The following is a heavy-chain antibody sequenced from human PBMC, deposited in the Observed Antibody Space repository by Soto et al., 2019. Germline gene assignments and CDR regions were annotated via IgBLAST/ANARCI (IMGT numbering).Heavy chain of an antibody. D-gene: IGHD3-22*01. CDR3: ARDHRPYYYDSSGYYSWFDP. CDR1: GFTFSSYG. V-gene: IGHV3-33*01. CDR2: IWYDGSNK. J-gene: IGHJ5*02. Sequence: GGSLRLSCAASGFTFSSYGMHWVRQAPGKGLEWVAVIWYDGSNKYYADSVKGRFTISRDNSKNTRYLQMNSLRAEDTAVYYCARDHRPYYYDSSGYYSWFDPWGQGTLVTVSS.